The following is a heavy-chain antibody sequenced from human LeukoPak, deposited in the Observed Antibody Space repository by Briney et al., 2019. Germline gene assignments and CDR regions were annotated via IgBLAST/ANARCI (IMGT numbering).Heavy chain of an antibody. Sequence: SETLSLTCTVSGGSISSSSYYWGWIRQPPGKGLEWIGRIYYSGSTYYNPSLKSRVTISVDTSKNQFSLKLSSVTAADTAVYYCARVWLGMRLPAAMDYWGQGTLVTVSS. CDR1: GGSISSSSYY. CDR2: IYYSGST. V-gene: IGHV4-39*07. D-gene: IGHD2-2*01. J-gene: IGHJ4*02. CDR3: ARVWLGMRLPAAMDY.